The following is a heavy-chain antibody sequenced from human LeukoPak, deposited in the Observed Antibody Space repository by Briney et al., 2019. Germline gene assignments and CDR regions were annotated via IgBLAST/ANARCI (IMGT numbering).Heavy chain of an antibody. Sequence: PSETLSLTCTVSGGSISSGGYYWSWIRQHPGKGLEWIGYIYYSGSTYYNPSLKSRVTISVDTSKNQFSLKLSSVTAADTAVYYCARGDYYDSSGYYYYYYGMDVWGQGTTVTVSS. D-gene: IGHD3-22*01. J-gene: IGHJ6*02. CDR3: ARGDYYDSSGYYYYYYGMDV. V-gene: IGHV4-31*03. CDR1: GGSISSGGYY. CDR2: IYYSGST.